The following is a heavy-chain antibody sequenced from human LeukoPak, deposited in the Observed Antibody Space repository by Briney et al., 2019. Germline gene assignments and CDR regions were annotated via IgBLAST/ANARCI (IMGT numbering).Heavy chain of an antibody. D-gene: IGHD3-3*01. CDR1: GFTVSSNY. Sequence: QPGGSLRLSCAASGFTVSSNYMSWVRQAPGKGLEWVSVTYSGGSTYYADSVKGRFTISRDNSKNTLYLQMNSLRAEDTAVYYCARDQRGITIFGVVSWFDPWGQGTLVTVSS. J-gene: IGHJ5*02. CDR3: ARDQRGITIFGVVSWFDP. V-gene: IGHV3-66*02. CDR2: TYSGGST.